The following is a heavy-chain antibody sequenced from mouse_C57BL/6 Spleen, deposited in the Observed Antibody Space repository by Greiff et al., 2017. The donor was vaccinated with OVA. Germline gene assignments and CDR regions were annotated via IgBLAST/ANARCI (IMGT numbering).Heavy chain of an antibody. CDR1: GFTFSDYG. V-gene: IGHV5-17*01. CDR3: ARMGLGPGDFGV. J-gene: IGHJ1*03. D-gene: IGHD4-1*01. CDR2: ISSGSSTI. Sequence: EVMLVESGGGLVKPGGSLKLSCAASGFTFSDYGMHWVRQAPEKGLEWVAYISSGSSTIYYADTVKGRYTFSRDNAKNTLFLQITSLRSEATAMYYCARMGLGPGDFGVWGTGTTVTVSS.